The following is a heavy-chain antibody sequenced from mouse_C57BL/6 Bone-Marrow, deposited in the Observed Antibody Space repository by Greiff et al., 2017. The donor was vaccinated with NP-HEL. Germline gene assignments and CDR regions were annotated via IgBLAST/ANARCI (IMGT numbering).Heavy chain of an antibody. CDR3: AVYYYGSRGGYFDV. CDR2: IRLKSDNYAT. J-gene: IGHJ1*03. D-gene: IGHD1-1*01. CDR1: GFTFSNYW. Sequence: EVKVEESGGGLVQPGGSMKLSCVASGFTFSNYWMNWVRQSPEKGLEWVAQIRLKSDNYATHYAESVKGRFTISRDDSKSSVYLQMNNLRAEDTGIYYCAVYYYGSRGGYFDVWGTGTTVTVSS. V-gene: IGHV6-3*01.